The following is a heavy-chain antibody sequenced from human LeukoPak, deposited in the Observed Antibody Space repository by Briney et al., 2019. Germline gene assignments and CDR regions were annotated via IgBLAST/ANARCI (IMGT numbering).Heavy chain of an antibody. CDR1: GFTVSSNY. CDR2: IYSGGST. J-gene: IGHJ4*02. Sequence: GGSLRLSCAASGFTVSSNYMSWVRQAPGKGLEWVSVIYSGGSTYYADSVKGRFTISRDNSKNTLYLQMNSLRAEDTGVYYCAGSSDWHSGDYWGQGTLVTVSS. V-gene: IGHV3-53*01. CDR3: AGSSDWHSGDY. D-gene: IGHD1-26*01.